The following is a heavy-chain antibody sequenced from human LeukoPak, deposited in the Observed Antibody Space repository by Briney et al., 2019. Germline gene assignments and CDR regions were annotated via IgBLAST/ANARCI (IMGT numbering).Heavy chain of an antibody. D-gene: IGHD1-26*01. CDR3: AKDAGGYYYYYMGV. Sequence: PGRSLRLSCAAFGFIFDDYAMHWVREAPGKGLEWVSGISWNSNTIGYADSVKGRFTISRDNAKNSLYLQMNSLRPEDTALYYCAKDAGGYYYYYMGVWGKGTTVTISS. CDR2: ISWNSNTI. J-gene: IGHJ6*03. V-gene: IGHV3-9*01. CDR1: GFIFDDYA.